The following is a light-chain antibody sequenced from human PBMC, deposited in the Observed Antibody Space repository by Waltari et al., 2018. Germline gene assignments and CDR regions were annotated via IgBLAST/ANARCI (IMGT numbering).Light chain of an antibody. CDR2: DVS. V-gene: IGLV2-14*01. CDR3: GSYTTSNTHV. J-gene: IGLJ1*01. Sequence: QSALTQSASVSGSPGQSITISCTGSHTDVGASNYVSWYHQPPGQVPKVVIFDVSSRPAGVSHRFSGSKSGNTASLAISGLEPEDEADYYCGSYTTSNTHVFGTGTRVSVL. CDR1: HTDVGASNY.